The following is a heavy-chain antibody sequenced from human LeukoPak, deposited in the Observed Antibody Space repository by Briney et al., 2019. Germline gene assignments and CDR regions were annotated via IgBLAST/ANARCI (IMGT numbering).Heavy chain of an antibody. J-gene: IGHJ6*03. CDR1: GFILSSNY. D-gene: IGHD4-17*01. V-gene: IGHV3-66*01. CDR2: IYTTCGT. CDR3: AKVAGDYASNYYYYYMDV. Sequence: GGSLRLSCEVSGFILSSNYMTWVRQAPGKGLEWVSVIYTTCGTYYADSVKGRFTVSRDNSKNTLYLQMTSLGAEDTAVYYCAKVAGDYASNYYYYYMDVWGKGTTVTISS.